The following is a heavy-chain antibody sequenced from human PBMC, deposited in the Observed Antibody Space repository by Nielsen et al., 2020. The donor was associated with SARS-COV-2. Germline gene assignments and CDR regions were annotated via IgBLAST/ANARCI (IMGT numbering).Heavy chain of an antibody. J-gene: IGHJ6*02. CDR1: GFSFSSYE. CDR3: AKDLLREPSSWPNSYGMDV. V-gene: IGHV3-48*03. CDR2: ISRSSTTI. D-gene: IGHD6-13*01. Sequence: GESLKISCAASGFSFSSYEMNWVRQAPGKGLERIAYISRSSTTIYYADSVKGRFTISRDNAKNSLYLQMNSLRAEDTAVYYCAKDLLREPSSWPNSYGMDVWGQGTTVTVSS.